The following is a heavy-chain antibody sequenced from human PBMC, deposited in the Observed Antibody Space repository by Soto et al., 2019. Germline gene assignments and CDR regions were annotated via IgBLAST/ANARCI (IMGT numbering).Heavy chain of an antibody. J-gene: IGHJ5*02. Sequence: QLHLQEAGSGLVKPSQTLSLSCTVSGGSINSGGHSWSWIRQPPGKGLEWIGYVYPSGSTNYNPSHSSRVTISATGSTNQISLSLPSVTAADTAVYFCARNNLDYTKTGGDWFDTRGPGALVIVSS. CDR2: VYPSGST. D-gene: IGHD4-4*01. V-gene: IGHV4-30-2*01. CDR1: GGSINSGGHS. CDR3: ARNNLDYTKTGGDWFDT.